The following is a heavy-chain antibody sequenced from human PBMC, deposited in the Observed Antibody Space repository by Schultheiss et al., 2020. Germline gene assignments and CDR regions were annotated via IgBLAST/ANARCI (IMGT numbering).Heavy chain of an antibody. D-gene: IGHD3-9*01. Sequence: GGSLRLSCAASGFSFSFYAMTWVRQAPGKGLEWVSAISGSGGNTYYADSVKGRFTFSRDNSKKTLYLQMNSLRAEDTAVYYCAKVIIMTGAYGDYYYYGLDVWGQGTTVTVSS. CDR2: ISGSGGNT. CDR3: AKVIIMTGAYGDYYYYGLDV. V-gene: IGHV3-23*01. J-gene: IGHJ6*02. CDR1: GFSFSFYA.